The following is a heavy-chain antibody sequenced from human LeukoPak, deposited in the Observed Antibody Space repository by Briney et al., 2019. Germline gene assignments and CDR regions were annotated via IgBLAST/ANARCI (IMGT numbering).Heavy chain of an antibody. J-gene: IGHJ4*02. CDR2: ISFSGSTI. CDR1: GFTFSSYS. V-gene: IGHV3-48*01. Sequence: HSGGSLRLSCAASGFTFSSYSMNWVRQAPGKGLEWVSYISFSGSTIYYADSVKGRFIISRDSAKNSLYLQMNSLRAEDTAVCYCARAPFDYWGQGTLVTVSS. CDR3: ARAPFDY.